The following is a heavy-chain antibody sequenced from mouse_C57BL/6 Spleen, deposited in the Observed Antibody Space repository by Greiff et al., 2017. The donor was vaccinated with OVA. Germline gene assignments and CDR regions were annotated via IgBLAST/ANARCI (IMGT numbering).Heavy chain of an antibody. D-gene: IGHD2-3*01. V-gene: IGHV1-55*01. CDR2: IYPGSGST. Sequence: QVQLQQPGAELVKPGASVKMSCKASGYTFTSYWITWVKQRPGQGLEWIGDIYPGSGSTNYNEKFKSKATLTVDTSSSTAYMQLSSLTSEDSAVYYCARSGSMAYDGYYSYAMDYWGQGTSVTVSS. J-gene: IGHJ4*01. CDR1: GYTFTSYW. CDR3: ARSGSMAYDGYYSYAMDY.